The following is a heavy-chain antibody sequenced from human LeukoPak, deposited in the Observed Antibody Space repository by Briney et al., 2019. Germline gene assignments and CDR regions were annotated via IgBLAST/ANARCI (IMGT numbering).Heavy chain of an antibody. V-gene: IGHV3-74*01. J-gene: IGHJ4*02. Sequence: GGSLLLSCDASGFTFSIYWMHWVRPVPGKGLVWGSRINEYGSTTNYADSVKDRFIISRDNAKNTLSLQMNSLRAEGSAVYYCARDVAGSGSRWGQGTLVTVSS. CDR1: GFTFSIYW. CDR3: ARDVAGSGSR. CDR2: INEYGSTT. D-gene: IGHD3-10*01.